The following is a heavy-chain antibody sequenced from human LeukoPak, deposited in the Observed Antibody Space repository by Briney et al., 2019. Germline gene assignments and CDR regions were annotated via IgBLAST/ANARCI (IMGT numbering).Heavy chain of an antibody. Sequence: PGGSLRLSCAVSGPTVSSNHMIWVRQAPGKGLEWAPIIYTAGSTFYPDSVRGRFTISRDNSKNTLCLQMNSLRAEDTAVYYCARARRCGLYNDYGACFDYWGQGTLVTVSS. V-gene: IGHV3-53*03. CDR2: IYTAGST. J-gene: IGHJ4*02. CDR3: ARARRCGLYNDYGACFDY. CDR1: GPTVSSNH. D-gene: IGHD4-17*01.